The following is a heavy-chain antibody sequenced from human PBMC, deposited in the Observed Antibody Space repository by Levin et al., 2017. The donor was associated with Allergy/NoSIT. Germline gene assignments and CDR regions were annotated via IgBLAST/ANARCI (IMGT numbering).Heavy chain of an antibody. CDR3: TREPQLLYGPPRNSLDY. CDR2: IRSKAYGGTT. J-gene: IGHJ4*02. CDR1: GFTFGDYA. Sequence: GGSLRLSCTASGFTFGDYAMSWFRQAPGKGLEWVGFIRSKAYGGTTEYAASVKGRFTISRDDSKSIAYLQMNSLKTEDTAVYYCTREPQLLYGPPRNSLDYWGQGTLVTVSS. D-gene: IGHD2-2*02. V-gene: IGHV3-49*03.